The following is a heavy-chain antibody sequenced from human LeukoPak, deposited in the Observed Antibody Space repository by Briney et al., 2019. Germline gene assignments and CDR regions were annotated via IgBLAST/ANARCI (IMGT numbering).Heavy chain of an antibody. CDR1: GFTFSSYG. J-gene: IGHJ5*02. V-gene: IGHV3-30*02. CDR3: AKQPEYSSSSFWFDP. D-gene: IGHD6-6*01. Sequence: GGSLRLSCAASGFTFSSYGMHWVRQAPGKGLEGVAFIRYDGSNKYYADSVKGRFTISRDNSKNTLYLQMNSLRAEDTAVYYCAKQPEYSSSSFWFDPWGQGTLVTVSS. CDR2: IRYDGSNK.